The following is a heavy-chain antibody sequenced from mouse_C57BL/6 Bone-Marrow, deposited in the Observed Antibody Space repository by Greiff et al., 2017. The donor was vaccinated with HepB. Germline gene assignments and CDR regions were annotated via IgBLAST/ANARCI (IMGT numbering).Heavy chain of an antibody. J-gene: IGHJ2*01. CDR2: INPYNGGT. D-gene: IGHD2-5*01. CDR1: GYTFTDYY. Sequence: EVQLQQSGPVLVKPGASVKMSCKASGYTFTDYYMNWVKQSHGKSLEWIGVINPYNGGTSYNQKFKGKATLTVDKSSSTAYMELNSLTSEDSAVYYCAYSNYPFDYWGQGTTLTVSS. V-gene: IGHV1-19*01. CDR3: AYSNYPFDY.